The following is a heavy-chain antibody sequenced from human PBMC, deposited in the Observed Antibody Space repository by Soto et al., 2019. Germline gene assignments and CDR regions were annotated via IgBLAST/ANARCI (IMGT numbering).Heavy chain of an antibody. D-gene: IGHD3-10*01. J-gene: IGHJ6*02. Sequence: QVQLQESGPGLVKPSETLSLTCTVSGGSISSYYWSWIRQPPGKGLEWIGYIYYSGSTNYNPSLNRRVTLSVVTSKNHSSLKLRSVTAAETDVYYCARHYYGSWIPRMDVWGQGTTVTVSS. CDR3: ARHYYGSWIPRMDV. CDR2: IYYSGST. V-gene: IGHV4-59*08. CDR1: GGSISSYY.